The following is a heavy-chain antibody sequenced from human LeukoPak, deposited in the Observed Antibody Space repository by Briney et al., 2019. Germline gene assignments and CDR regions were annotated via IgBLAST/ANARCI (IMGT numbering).Heavy chain of an antibody. D-gene: IGHD3-3*01. CDR3: ARLANYDFWSGYYTGIRLWYYFDY. V-gene: IGHV4-34*01. CDR1: GGSFSGYY. J-gene: IGHJ4*02. CDR2: IYHSGST. Sequence: SETLSLTCAVYGGSFSGYYWSWIRQPPGKGLEWIGEIYHSGSTNYNPSLKSRVTISVDKSKNQFSLKLSSVTAADTAVYYCARLANYDFWSGYYTGIRLWYYFDYWGQGTLVTVSS.